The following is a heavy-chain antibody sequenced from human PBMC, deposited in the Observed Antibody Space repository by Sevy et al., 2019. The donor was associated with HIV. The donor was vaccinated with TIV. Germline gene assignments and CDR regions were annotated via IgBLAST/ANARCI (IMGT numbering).Heavy chain of an antibody. J-gene: IGHJ5*02. CDR3: ARDCPGYGDHAP. CDR1: GFTFSTYW. Sequence: GGSLILSCAASGFTFSTYWMTWVRQAPGQGLEWVANIKVDGSAKYYEDSVKGRFTISRDNAKNTQYLQVNNLRAEDTAVYYCARDCPGYGDHAPWGQGTLVTVSS. D-gene: IGHD3-16*01. V-gene: IGHV3-7*01. CDR2: IKVDGSAK.